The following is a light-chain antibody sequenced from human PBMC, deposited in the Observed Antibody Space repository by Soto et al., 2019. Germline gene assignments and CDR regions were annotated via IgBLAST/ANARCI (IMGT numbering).Light chain of an antibody. J-gene: IGKJ1*01. CDR1: QTISSW. CDR2: KAS. V-gene: IGKV1-5*03. CDR3: QHYNSYSEA. Sequence: DIQMTQSPSTLSGSVGDRVTITCRASQTISSWLAWYQQKPGKAPKLLIYKASTLKSGVPSRFSGSGSGTEFTLTISSLQTDDFATYDCQHYNSYSEAFGQGTKVERK.